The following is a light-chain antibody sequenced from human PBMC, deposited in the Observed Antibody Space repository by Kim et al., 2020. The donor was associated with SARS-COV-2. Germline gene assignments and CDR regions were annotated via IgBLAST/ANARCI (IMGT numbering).Light chain of an antibody. CDR1: GSDVGLYTY. CDR2: DVT. Sequence: GQQDPISYTGTGSDVGLYTYVSWDEQHPGKAPKLMIYDVTERPSGVPDRLSGSKSGNTASLTISGLQAEDEADYYCCSYAGSYIWVFGGGTQLTVL. CDR3: CSYAGSYIWV. J-gene: IGLJ3*02. V-gene: IGLV2-11*02.